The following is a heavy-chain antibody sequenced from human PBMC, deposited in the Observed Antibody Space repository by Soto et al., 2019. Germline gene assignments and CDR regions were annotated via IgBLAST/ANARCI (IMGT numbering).Heavy chain of an antibody. J-gene: IGHJ5*02. D-gene: IGHD6-13*01. CDR1: GGSISSYY. CDR3: AREGIAAALNWFDP. V-gene: IGHV4-59*01. CDR2: VYYSEST. Sequence: QVQLQESGPGLVKPSETLALTCTVSGGSISSYYWSWIRQPPGKGLEWIGYVYYSESTNYNPSLKGRVTNSVDTYKNQFSLTLSSVTAAHAAVYYCAREGIAAALNWFDPWGQGTLVTVSS.